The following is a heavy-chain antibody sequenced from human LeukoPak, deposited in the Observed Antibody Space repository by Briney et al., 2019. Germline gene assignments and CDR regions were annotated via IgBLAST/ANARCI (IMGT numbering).Heavy chain of an antibody. CDR1: GYTFTSYD. D-gene: IGHD3-3*01. Sequence: ASVKVSCKASGYTFTSYDINWVRQATGQGLEWMGWMNPNSGNTGYAQKFQGGVTMTRNTSISTAYMELSSLRSEDTAVYYCARGYDFWRDYYYGMDVWGQGTTVTVSS. J-gene: IGHJ6*02. V-gene: IGHV1-8*01. CDR3: ARGYDFWRDYYYGMDV. CDR2: MNPNSGNT.